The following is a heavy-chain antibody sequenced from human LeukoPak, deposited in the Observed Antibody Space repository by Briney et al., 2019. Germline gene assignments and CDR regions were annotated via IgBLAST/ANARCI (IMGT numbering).Heavy chain of an antibody. D-gene: IGHD3-22*01. CDR1: GFAFNEYT. CDR2: INSDGSST. J-gene: IGHJ4*02. Sequence: GGSLRLSCVASGFAFNEYTMHWVRQAPGKGLVWVSRINSDGSSTSYADSVKGRFTISRDNAKNTLYLQMNSLRAEDTAVYYCARDLGQYYYDSSGLGFDYWGQGTLVTVSS. V-gene: IGHV3-74*01. CDR3: ARDLGQYYYDSSGLGFDY.